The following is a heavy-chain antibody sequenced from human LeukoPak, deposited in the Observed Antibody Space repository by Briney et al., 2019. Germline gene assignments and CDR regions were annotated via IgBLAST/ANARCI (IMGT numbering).Heavy chain of an antibody. J-gene: IGHJ5*02. CDR2: INPNSGGT. CDR1: GFTFTGYY. V-gene: IGHV1-2*02. Sequence: ASVKVSCKASGFTFTGYYMHWVRQAPGQGLEWMGWINPNSGGTNYAQKLQGRVTMTTDTSTSTAYMELRSLRSDDTAVYYCARLLWYNWNGGVANWFDPWGQGTLVTVSS. D-gene: IGHD1-1*01. CDR3: ARLLWYNWNGGVANWFDP.